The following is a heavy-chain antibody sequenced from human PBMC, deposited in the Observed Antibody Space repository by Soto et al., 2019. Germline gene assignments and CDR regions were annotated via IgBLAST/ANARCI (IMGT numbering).Heavy chain of an antibody. CDR1: GGSVSSGGYY. D-gene: IGHD2-8*01. CDR2: IYYSGTT. V-gene: IGHV4-31*03. CDR3: ARRALPQCINGVCYKDGFWDY. J-gene: IGHJ4*02. Sequence: TLSLTCTVSGGSVSSGGYYWSWIRQHPGTGLEWIGYIYYSGTTYFNPSLKSRASISLDTSKNEFSLKLTSVTAADTAVYYCARRALPQCINGVCYKDGFWDYWGQGALVTVSS.